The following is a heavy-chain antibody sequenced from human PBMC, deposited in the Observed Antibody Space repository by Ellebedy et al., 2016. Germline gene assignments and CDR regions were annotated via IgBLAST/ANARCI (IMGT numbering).Heavy chain of an antibody. CDR2: VYYSGST. CDR3: ARHGRFLAPIRA. Sequence: SETLSLTCTVSGDSISNTLFHWGWIRQPPGKGLEWIGNVYYSGSTYYNPSLKSRVTISVDTSKNQFSLKLSSVTAADTAVYYCARHGRFLAPIRAWGQGTLVTVSS. CDR1: GDSISNTLFH. D-gene: IGHD3-3*01. V-gene: IGHV4-39*01. J-gene: IGHJ4*02.